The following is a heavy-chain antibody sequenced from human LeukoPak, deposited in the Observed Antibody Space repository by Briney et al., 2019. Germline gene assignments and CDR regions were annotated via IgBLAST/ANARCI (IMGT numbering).Heavy chain of an antibody. V-gene: IGHV1-18*01. CDR2: SSAYNGNT. Sequence: GASVKVSFKASGYTFTSFGVRWVRQARGQGPEWMGWSSAYNGNTEHVERFQGRVTMTTDTSTTTAYMELRNLRSDDTAMYCCTRYLGDVPGSFFDYWGQGTLGTASS. D-gene: IGHD2-2*01. CDR1: GYTFTSFG. CDR3: TRYLGDVPGSFFDY. J-gene: IGHJ4*02.